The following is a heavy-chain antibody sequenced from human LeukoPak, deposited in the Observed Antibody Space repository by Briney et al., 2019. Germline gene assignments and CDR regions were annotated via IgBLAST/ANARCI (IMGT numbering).Heavy chain of an antibody. V-gene: IGHV3-30*04. CDR3: SRAKGSGWYYFDY. CDR1: GFTFSSYA. Sequence: GGSLRLSCAASGFTFSSYAMHWVRQAPGKGLEWVAVISYDGSNKYYADSAKGRFTISRDNSKNTLYLQMNSLRAEDTAVYYYSRAKGSGWYYFDYWGQGTLVTVSS. CDR2: ISYDGSNK. D-gene: IGHD6-19*01. J-gene: IGHJ4*02.